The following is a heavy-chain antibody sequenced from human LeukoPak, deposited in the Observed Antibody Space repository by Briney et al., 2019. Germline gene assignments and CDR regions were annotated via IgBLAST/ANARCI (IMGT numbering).Heavy chain of an antibody. J-gene: IGHJ4*02. CDR3: ARGPSGDPVDY. Sequence: SETLSLTCAVYGGSFSGYYWSWIRQPPGKGLEWIGEINHSGSTNYNPSLKSRVTISVDTSKNQFSLKLSSVPAADTAVYYCARGPSGDPVDYWGQGTVVTVSS. CDR2: INHSGST. V-gene: IGHV4-34*01. CDR1: GGSFSGYY. D-gene: IGHD4-17*01.